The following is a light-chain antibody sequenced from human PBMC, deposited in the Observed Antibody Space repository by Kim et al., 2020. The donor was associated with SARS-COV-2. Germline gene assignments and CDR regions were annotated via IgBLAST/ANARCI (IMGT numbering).Light chain of an antibody. CDR1: HGVDIS. CDR2: DAA. J-gene: IGKJ4*01. Sequence: PGESAGLSCRASHGVDISLAWYQRTPGQPPGLLICDAAMRAAGIPDRFSGSGSGADFTLTIGSLAPEDFAIYYCQQRGSWPPALTFGGGTKVDIK. CDR3: QQRGSWPPALT. V-gene: IGKV3-11*01.